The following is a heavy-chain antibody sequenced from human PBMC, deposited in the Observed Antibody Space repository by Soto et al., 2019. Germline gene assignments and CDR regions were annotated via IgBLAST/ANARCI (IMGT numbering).Heavy chain of an antibody. Sequence: QPGGSLRLSCAASGFTFDDYAMHWVRQAPGKGLEWVSGISWNSGSIGYADSVKGRFTISRDNAKNSLYLQMNSLRAEDTALYYCAKDQSYYYGSGSYYGAFDIWGQGTMVTVSS. CDR2: ISWNSGSI. CDR3: AKDQSYYYGSGSYYGAFDI. CDR1: GFTFDDYA. D-gene: IGHD3-10*01. V-gene: IGHV3-9*01. J-gene: IGHJ3*02.